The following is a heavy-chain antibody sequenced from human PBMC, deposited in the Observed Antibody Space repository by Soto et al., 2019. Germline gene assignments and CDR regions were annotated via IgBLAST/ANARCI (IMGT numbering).Heavy chain of an antibody. CDR3: ARGGIVGPAWFDP. CDR1: GGSISSGDYY. V-gene: IGHV4-30-4*01. J-gene: IGHJ5*02. Sequence: QVQLQESGPGLVKPSQTLSLTCTVSGGSISSGDYYWSWIRQPPGKGLEWIGYIYYSGSTYYNPSLKSRVTISVDTSKNQCSLKLSSVTAADTAVYYCARGGIVGPAWFDPWGQGTLVTVSS. CDR2: IYYSGST. D-gene: IGHD3-22*01.